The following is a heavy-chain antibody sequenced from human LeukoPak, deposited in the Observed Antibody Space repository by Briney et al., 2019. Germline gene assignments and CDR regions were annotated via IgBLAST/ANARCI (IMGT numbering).Heavy chain of an antibody. CDR3: ATGELLPGFDY. Sequence: ASVKVSCKASGGTFSSYATSWVRQAPGQGLEWMGWISAYNGNTNYAQKLQGRVTMTTDTSTSTAYMELRSLRSDDTAVYYCATGELLPGFDYWGQGTLVTVSS. V-gene: IGHV1-18*01. CDR1: GGTFSSYA. D-gene: IGHD1-26*01. J-gene: IGHJ4*02. CDR2: ISAYNGNT.